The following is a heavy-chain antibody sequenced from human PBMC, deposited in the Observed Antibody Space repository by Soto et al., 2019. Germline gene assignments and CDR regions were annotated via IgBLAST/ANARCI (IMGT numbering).Heavy chain of an antibody. CDR3: AREGRYYARGAFDI. CDR2: ISSSSSTI. Sequence: EVQLVESGGGLVQPGGSLRLSCAASGFTFSSYSMNWVRQAPGKGLEWVSYISSSSSTIYYADSVKGRFTISRDNAKNSLYLQMNSLRDEDTAVYYCAREGRYYARGAFDIWGQGTMVTVSS. V-gene: IGHV3-48*02. J-gene: IGHJ3*02. D-gene: IGHD3-10*02. CDR1: GFTFSSYS.